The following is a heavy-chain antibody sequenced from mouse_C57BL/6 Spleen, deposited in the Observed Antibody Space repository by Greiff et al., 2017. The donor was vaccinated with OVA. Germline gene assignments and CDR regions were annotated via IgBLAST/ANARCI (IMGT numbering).Heavy chain of an antibody. CDR3: ARPLYDYDRAWFAY. CDR2: ISSGSSTI. D-gene: IGHD2-4*01. Sequence: EVKLVESGGGLVKPGGSLKLSCAASGFTFSDYGMHWVRQAPEKGLEWVAYISSGSSTIYYADTVKGRFTISRDNAKNTLFLQMTSLRSEDTAMYYWARPLYDYDRAWFAYWGQGTLVTVSA. V-gene: IGHV5-17*01. J-gene: IGHJ3*01. CDR1: GFTFSDYG.